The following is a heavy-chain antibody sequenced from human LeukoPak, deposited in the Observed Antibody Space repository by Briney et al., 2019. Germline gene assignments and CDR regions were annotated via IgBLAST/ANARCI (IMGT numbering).Heavy chain of an antibody. CDR1: GYTFTGYY. J-gene: IGHJ6*03. CDR3: SRSFYDPYYYYMDV. CDR2: INPKSDGT. Sequence: ASVKVSCKASGYTFTGYYMHWVRQAPGQGLEWMGWINPKSDGTKYSQKFQGRVTMTRDTSLSTAYMELSRLRSDDTAVYYCSRSFYDPYYYYMDVWGKGTTVTVSS. D-gene: IGHD3-3*01. V-gene: IGHV1-2*02.